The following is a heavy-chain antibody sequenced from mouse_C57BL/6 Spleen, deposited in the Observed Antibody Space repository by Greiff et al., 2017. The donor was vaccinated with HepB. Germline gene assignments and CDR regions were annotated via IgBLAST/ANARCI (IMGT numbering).Heavy chain of an antibody. Sequence: EVQLVESVAELVRPGASVKLSCTASGFNFKNTYMHWVKQRPEQGLEWIGRIDPANGNTKYAPKFQGKATITADTSSNTAYLPLSSLTSEDTAIYYCARGDLVGVPPFAYWGQGTLVTVSA. J-gene: IGHJ3*01. CDR3: ARGDLVGVPPFAY. V-gene: IGHV14-3*01. D-gene: IGHD1-3*01. CDR1: GFNFKNTY. CDR2: IDPANGNT.